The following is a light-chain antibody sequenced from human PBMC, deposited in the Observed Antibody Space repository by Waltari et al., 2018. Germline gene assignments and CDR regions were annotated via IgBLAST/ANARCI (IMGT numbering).Light chain of an antibody. J-gene: IGKJ5*01. CDR1: QSIRST. CDR2: EAS. V-gene: IGKV3-15*01. CDR3: QHYGSSMIT. Sequence: EIVMTQSPATLSVSPGEGVTLSCRASQSIRSTLAWHQQKPGQAPRLLIYEASTRATGIPARFSGSGSGTEFTLTISRLEPEDFAVYYCQHYGSSMITFGQGTRLEMK.